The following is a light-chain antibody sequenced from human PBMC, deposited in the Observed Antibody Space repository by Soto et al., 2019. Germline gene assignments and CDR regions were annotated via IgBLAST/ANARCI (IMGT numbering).Light chain of an antibody. Sequence: DIQMTQSPSTLSASVGDRVTITCRASQSIDRWLAWYQQKPGKAPKLLIYRASSLESGVPSRFSGSGSGTEFTLTISSMQPDDFTTHYCQQYTTYTYTFAQGTKLEIK. J-gene: IGKJ2*01. CDR2: RAS. CDR1: QSIDRW. V-gene: IGKV1-5*03. CDR3: QQYTTYTYT.